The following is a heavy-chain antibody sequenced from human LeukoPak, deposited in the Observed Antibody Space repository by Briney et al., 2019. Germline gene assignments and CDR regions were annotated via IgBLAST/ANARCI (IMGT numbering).Heavy chain of an antibody. V-gene: IGHV3-7*01. CDR3: ARDQRSSSFDY. Sequence: GGSLRLSCAASGFTFSSYWMSWVRQAPGKGLEWVANIKQDGSEKYYVDFVKGRFTISRDNAKNSLYLQMNSLRAEDTAVYYCARDQRSSSFDYWGQGTLVTVSS. CDR2: IKQDGSEK. J-gene: IGHJ4*02. CDR1: GFTFSSYW. D-gene: IGHD6-13*01.